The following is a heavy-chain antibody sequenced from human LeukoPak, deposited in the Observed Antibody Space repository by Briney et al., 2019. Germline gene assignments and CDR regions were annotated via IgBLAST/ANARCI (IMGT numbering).Heavy chain of an antibody. Sequence: SETLSLTCTVSGGSISSGSYYWSWIRQPAGKGLEWIGRIYTSGSTNYNPSLKSRVTISVDTSKNQFSLKLSSVTAADTAVYYCARHGIYYDSSGQAKRGNAFDIWGQGTMVTVSS. CDR3: ARHGIYYDSSGQAKRGNAFDI. V-gene: IGHV4-61*02. CDR2: IYTSGST. CDR1: GGSISSGSYY. D-gene: IGHD3-22*01. J-gene: IGHJ3*02.